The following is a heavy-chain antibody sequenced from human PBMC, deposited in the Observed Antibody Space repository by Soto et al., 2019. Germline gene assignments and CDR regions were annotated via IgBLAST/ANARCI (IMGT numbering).Heavy chain of an antibody. CDR1: GFSFGRYG. CDR3: ARDEYSYGYRQVFDY. V-gene: IGHV3-33*01. J-gene: IGHJ4*02. Sequence: GGSLRLSCAASGFSFGRYGMHWVRQAPGKGLEWVAVIWYDGSNKYYADSVKGRFTISRDNSKNTLYLQMNSLRAEDTAVYYCARDEYSYGYRQVFDYWGQRTLVTVSS. CDR2: IWYDGSNK. D-gene: IGHD5-18*01.